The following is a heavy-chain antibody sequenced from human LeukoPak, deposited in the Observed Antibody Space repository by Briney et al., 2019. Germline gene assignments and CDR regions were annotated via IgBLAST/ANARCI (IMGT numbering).Heavy chain of an antibody. CDR3: ARDRGYSYAFDY. D-gene: IGHD5-18*01. V-gene: IGHV4-34*01. Sequence: PSETLSLTCAVYGESFSAYFWNWIRQAPGKPLEYIGEINHRGSSHYNPSLKTRVTLAVDTSKNQFSLRLTSVTAADTAVYYCARDRGYSYAFDYWGQGTLVTVSS. J-gene: IGHJ4*02. CDR2: INHRGSS. CDR1: GESFSAYF.